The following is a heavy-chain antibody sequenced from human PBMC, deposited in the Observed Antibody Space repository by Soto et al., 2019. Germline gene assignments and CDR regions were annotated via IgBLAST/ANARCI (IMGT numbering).Heavy chain of an antibody. CDR2: IFYLGSS. D-gene: IGHD3-3*02. CDR1: GDSIISSDFY. J-gene: IGHJ5*02. CDR3: ARHSLALRKNNWFDP. V-gene: IGHV4-39*01. Sequence: LSLTCTVSGDSIISSDFYWGWVLQPPVKGLEWVGSIFYLGSSYYNPSLKSRVTMSVDTSKNQFSLRLRSVTAADTALYFCARHSLALRKNNWFDPWGQGIMVTVSS.